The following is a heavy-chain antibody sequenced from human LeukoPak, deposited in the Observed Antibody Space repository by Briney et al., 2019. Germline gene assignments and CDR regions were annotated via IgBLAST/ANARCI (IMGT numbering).Heavy chain of an antibody. CDR2: INPSGGST. Sequence: ASVKVSCKASGYTFTSYYMHWVRQAPGQGLEWMGIINPSGGSTSYAQKFQGRVTMTRDMSTSTVYMELSSLRSEDTAVYYCARDRPEGYNVVVPAAMIDYWGQGTLVTVSS. V-gene: IGHV1-46*01. CDR1: GYTFTSYY. CDR3: ARDRPEGYNVVVPAAMIDY. D-gene: IGHD2-2*01. J-gene: IGHJ4*02.